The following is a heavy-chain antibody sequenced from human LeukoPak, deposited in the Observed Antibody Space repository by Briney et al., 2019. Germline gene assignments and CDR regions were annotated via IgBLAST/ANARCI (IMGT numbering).Heavy chain of an antibody. CDR1: GGSISTYY. V-gene: IGHV4-59*08. CDR2: VYYSGST. Sequence: SETLSLTCTVSGGSISTYYWSWIRQPPGKGLEWIGYVYYSGSTNYNPSLKSRVTISVDTSKNHFSLKLSSVAAADTAVYSCARSIIGTRSKFDYWGQGTLVTVSS. CDR3: ARSIIGTRSKFDY. D-gene: IGHD1/OR15-1a*01. J-gene: IGHJ4*02.